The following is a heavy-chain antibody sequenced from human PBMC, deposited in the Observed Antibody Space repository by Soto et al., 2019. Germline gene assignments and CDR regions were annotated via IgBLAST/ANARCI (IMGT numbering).Heavy chain of an antibody. CDR2: INHSGST. V-gene: IGHV4-34*01. CDR3: ARRIYDYIWGSYRKNWFDP. CDR1: GGSFSGYY. Sequence: SETLSLTCAVYGGSFSGYYWSWIRQPPGKGLEWIGEINHSGSTNYNPSLKSRVTISVDTSKNQFSLKLSSVTAADTAVYYCARRIYDYIWGSYRKNWFDPWGQGTLVTVSS. J-gene: IGHJ5*02. D-gene: IGHD3-16*02.